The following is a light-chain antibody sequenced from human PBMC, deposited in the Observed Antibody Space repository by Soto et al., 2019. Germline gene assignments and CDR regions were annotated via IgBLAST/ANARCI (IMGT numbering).Light chain of an antibody. CDR3: QQYKNWPWT. Sequence: EIVMTQSPAPLSVSPGGRAPLSCRARQSISDTLAWYRQKPGQAPRLLIHGASTRATGFPGRVSGSGSGTDFTLTISSLQSEDCAVYYCQQYKNWPWTFGQGTKVEIK. CDR1: QSISDT. V-gene: IGKV3-15*01. J-gene: IGKJ1*01. CDR2: GAS.